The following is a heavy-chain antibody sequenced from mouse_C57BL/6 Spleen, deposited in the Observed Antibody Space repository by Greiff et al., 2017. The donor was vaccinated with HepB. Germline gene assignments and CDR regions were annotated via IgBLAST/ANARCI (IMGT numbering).Heavy chain of an antibody. CDR1: GYTFTSYW. J-gene: IGHJ4*01. D-gene: IGHD1-1*01. V-gene: IGHV1-64*01. CDR3: ARWGYGSKMDY. Sequence: VQLQQPGAELVKPGASVKLSCKASGYTFTSYWMHWVKQRPGQGLEWIGMIHPNSGSTNYNEKFKSKATLTVDKSSSTAYMQLSSLTSEDSAVYYCARWGYGSKMDYWGQGTSVTVSS. CDR2: IHPNSGST.